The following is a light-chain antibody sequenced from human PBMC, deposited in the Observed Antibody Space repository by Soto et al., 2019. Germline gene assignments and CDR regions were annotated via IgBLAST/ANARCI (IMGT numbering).Light chain of an antibody. J-gene: IGLJ1*01. CDR2: DVN. Sequence: QSVLTQPRSVSGSPGQSVTMSCTRTSSDVANYKYVSWYQQHPGKAPKLMIYDVNKRPSGVPYRFSGSKSGNTASLTISGLQAEAEADYYCSSHNPIGTLQIFGPGTKVTVL. CDR3: SSHNPIGTLQI. CDR1: SSDVANYKY. V-gene: IGLV2-11*01.